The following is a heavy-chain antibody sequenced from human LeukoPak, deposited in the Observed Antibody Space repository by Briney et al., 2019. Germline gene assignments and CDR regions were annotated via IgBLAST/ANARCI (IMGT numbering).Heavy chain of an antibody. CDR2: INHSGST. V-gene: IGHV4-30-2*01. CDR1: GGSISSGGYY. CDR3: ASTLYYDILTGYYSGYFDY. J-gene: IGHJ4*02. D-gene: IGHD3-9*01. Sequence: SQTLSLTCTVSGGSISSGGYYWSWIRQPPGKGLEWIGEINHSGSTNYNPSLKSRVTISVDTSKNQFSLKLSSVTAADTAVYYCASTLYYDILTGYYSGYFDYWGQGTLVTVSS.